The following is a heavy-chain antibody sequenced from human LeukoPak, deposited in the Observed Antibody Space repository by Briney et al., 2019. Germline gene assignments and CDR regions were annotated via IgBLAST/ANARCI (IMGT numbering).Heavy chain of an antibody. CDR3: AKDFYGSGSAPSFDI. D-gene: IGHD3-10*01. Sequence: PGGSLRLSCAASGFMFSGYAMSWVRQAPGKGLEWVSVISGSGGSTYYADSVKGRFTISRDNSKNTPYLQMNSLRAEDTAVYYCAKDFYGSGSAPSFDIWGQGTMVTVSS. V-gene: IGHV3-23*01. CDR2: ISGSGGST. CDR1: GFMFSGYA. J-gene: IGHJ3*02.